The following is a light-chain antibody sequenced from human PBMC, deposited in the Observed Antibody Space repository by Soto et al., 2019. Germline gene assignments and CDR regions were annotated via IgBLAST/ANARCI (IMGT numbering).Light chain of an antibody. J-gene: IGKJ1*01. V-gene: IGKV3-20*01. Sequence: ETVLTQSPGTLSLSPGERATLSCRASQSVTSNYLAWYQQKPGQAPRLLIFGASGRATGIPDRFSGSGSGTDFTLTISRLEPEDFAVYYCQLYGPSFTWTLVQRTKV. CDR2: GAS. CDR1: QSVTSNY. CDR3: QLYGPSFTWT.